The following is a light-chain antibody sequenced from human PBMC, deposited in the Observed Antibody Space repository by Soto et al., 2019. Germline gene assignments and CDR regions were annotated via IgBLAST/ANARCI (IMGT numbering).Light chain of an antibody. CDR3: QQYDSYPWT. Sequence: DIQMTQSPSTLSASVGDRVTITCRASESISTWLAWYQQKPGKAPNLLIYKASSLEGGVPSRFSGSGSGTEFILTISSLQPDDFATYYCQQYDSYPWTFGQGTKVEIK. J-gene: IGKJ1*01. V-gene: IGKV1-5*03. CDR1: ESISTW. CDR2: KAS.